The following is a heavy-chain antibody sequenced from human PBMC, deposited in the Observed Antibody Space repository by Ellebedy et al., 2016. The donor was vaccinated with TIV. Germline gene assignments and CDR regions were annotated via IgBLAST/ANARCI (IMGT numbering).Heavy chain of an antibody. CDR2: IYHSGST. V-gene: IGHV4-59*01. Sequence: MPSETLSLTCTVSGGSIRGYYWPWIRQPPGTGLEWIGYIYHSGSTNYNPSLKSRVTISVDMSKHQFSLNLSSVTAADTAVYYCARVASPTGHGYGLDVWGQGTTVTVSS. CDR1: GGSIRGYY. J-gene: IGHJ6*02. D-gene: IGHD3-9*01. CDR3: ARVASPTGHGYGLDV.